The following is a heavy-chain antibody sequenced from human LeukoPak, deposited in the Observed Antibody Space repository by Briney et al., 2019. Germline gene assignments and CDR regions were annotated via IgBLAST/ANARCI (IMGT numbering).Heavy chain of an antibody. CDR3: ARSCFTTTGGGCSSEALNYFGP. J-gene: IGHJ5*02. CDR1: GFTFGDYA. D-gene: IGHD2-15*01. CDR2: ISGSGVTT. V-gene: IGHV3-23*01. Sequence: GSLRLSCTASGFTFGDYAMSWVRQAPGKGLEWVSSISGSGVTTFYADSVKGRFTISRDNSKNTLYLQMNGLRAEDTAIYYCARSCFTTTGGGCSSEALNYFGPWGQGTLVTVSS.